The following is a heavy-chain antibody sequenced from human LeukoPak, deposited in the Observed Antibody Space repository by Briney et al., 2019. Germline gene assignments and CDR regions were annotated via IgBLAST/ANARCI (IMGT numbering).Heavy chain of an antibody. Sequence: ASVKVSCKASGHTFTGYYMHWVRQAPGQGLEWMGWINPNSGGTNYAQKFQGRVTITRDTSISTAYMELSRLRSDDTAVYYCARVRYSGSYYGLVHWGQGTLVTVCS. V-gene: IGHV1-2*02. D-gene: IGHD1-26*01. J-gene: IGHJ5*02. CDR1: GHTFTGYY. CDR2: INPNSGGT. CDR3: ARVRYSGSYYGLVH.